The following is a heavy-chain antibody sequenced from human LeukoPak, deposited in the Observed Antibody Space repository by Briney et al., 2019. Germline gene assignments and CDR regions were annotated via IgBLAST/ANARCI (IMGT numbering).Heavy chain of an antibody. CDR1: GYAFTDYY. D-gene: IGHD6-19*01. V-gene: IGHV1-69-2*01. Sequence: ASVKLSCTVSGYAFTDYYMQWVQQAPGKGLEWVGLVDPEDGETIYAEKFQGRVTITADTSTDTAYMELSSLRSEDTAVYYCAILIVAGTHFDYWGQGTLVTVSS. CDR3: AILIVAGTHFDY. CDR2: VDPEDGET. J-gene: IGHJ4*02.